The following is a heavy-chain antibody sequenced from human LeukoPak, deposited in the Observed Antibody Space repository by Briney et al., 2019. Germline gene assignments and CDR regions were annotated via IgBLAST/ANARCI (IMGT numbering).Heavy chain of an antibody. CDR1: GGSISSYY. CDR2: IYYSGST. J-gene: IGHJ4*02. D-gene: IGHD3-22*01. Sequence: PSETLSLTCTVSGGSISSYYWSWIRQPPGKGLEWIGYIYYSGSTNYNPSLKSRVTISVDTSKNQFSLKLSSVTAADTAVYYCARHYYDSSAAFDYWGQRTLVTVSS. V-gene: IGHV4-59*08. CDR3: ARHYYDSSAAFDY.